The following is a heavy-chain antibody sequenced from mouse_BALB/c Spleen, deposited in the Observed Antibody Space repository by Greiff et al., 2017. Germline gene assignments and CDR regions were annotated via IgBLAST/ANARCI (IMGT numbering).Heavy chain of an antibody. V-gene: IGHV5-4*02. D-gene: IGHD2-1*01. CDR3: ARGGNEDYAMDY. CDR2: ISDGGSYT. Sequence: EVNVVESGGGLVKPGGSLKLSCAASGFTFSDYYMYWVRQTPEKRLEWVATISDGGSYTYYPDSVKGRFTISRDNAKNNLYLQMSSLKSEDTAMYYCARGGNEDYAMDYWGQGTSVTVSS. J-gene: IGHJ4*01. CDR1: GFTFSDYY.